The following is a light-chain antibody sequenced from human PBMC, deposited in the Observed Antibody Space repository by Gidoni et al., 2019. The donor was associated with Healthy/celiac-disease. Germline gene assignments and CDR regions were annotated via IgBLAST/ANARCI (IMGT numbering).Light chain of an antibody. V-gene: IGKV1-27*01. CDR2: AAA. Sequence: DLQMTQSPSSLSASVGDRVTITCRASQGISNYLAWYQQKPGKVPKLLIYAAATLQSGVPSRFSGSGAGTDFTITISSLQPEDVATYYCQKYNSAPPWTFGQGTKVEIK. CDR3: QKYNSAPPWT. CDR1: QGISNY. J-gene: IGKJ1*01.